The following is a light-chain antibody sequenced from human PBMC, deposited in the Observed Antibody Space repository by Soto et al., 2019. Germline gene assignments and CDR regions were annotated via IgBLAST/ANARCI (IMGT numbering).Light chain of an antibody. CDR1: SSDVGVYNY. CDR2: DVT. CDR3: CSFAGTYTI. Sequence: QSALTQPRSVFGSPGQSVTISCTGTSSDVGVYNYVSWYQQHPGKAPKLMIYDVTKRPSGVPDRFSGSKSGNTASLTLSGLQAEDEADYYCCSFAGTYTIFGGGTKLTVL. J-gene: IGLJ2*01. V-gene: IGLV2-11*01.